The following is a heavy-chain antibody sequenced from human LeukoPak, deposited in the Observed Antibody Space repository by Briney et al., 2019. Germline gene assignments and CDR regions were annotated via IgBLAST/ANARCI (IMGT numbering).Heavy chain of an antibody. D-gene: IGHD1-26*01. CDR3: ARVPKWELLVGYFDY. Sequence: SETLSLTCTVSGGTISSSSYYWGWIRQPPGKGLEWIGSIYYSGSTYYNPSLKSRVTISVDTSKNQFSLKLSSVTAADTAVYYCARVPKWELLVGYFDYWGQGTLVTVSS. CDR1: GGTISSSSYY. V-gene: IGHV4-39*07. CDR2: IYYSGST. J-gene: IGHJ4*02.